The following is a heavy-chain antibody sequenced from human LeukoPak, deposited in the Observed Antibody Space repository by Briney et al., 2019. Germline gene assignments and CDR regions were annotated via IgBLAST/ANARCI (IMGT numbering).Heavy chain of an antibody. D-gene: IGHD5-18*01. CDR1: GGTFSSYA. Sequence: ASVKVSCKASGGTFSSYAISWVRQAPGQGLEWMGGIIPIFGTANYAQKFQGRVTITADESTSTAYMELSSLRSEDTAVYYCARGRGYSYGLGYWGQGTLVTVSS. V-gene: IGHV1-69*13. CDR3: ARGRGYSYGLGY. J-gene: IGHJ4*02. CDR2: IIPIFGTA.